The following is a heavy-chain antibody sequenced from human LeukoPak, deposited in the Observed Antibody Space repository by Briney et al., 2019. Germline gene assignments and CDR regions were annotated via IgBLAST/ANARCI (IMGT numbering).Heavy chain of an antibody. CDR3: ARGLKLRYFDWLPPDTYYYYMDV. CDR1: GFTFSSYG. V-gene: IGHV3-21*01. D-gene: IGHD3-9*01. J-gene: IGHJ6*03. Sequence: GGSLRLSCAASGFTFSSYGMHWVRQAPGKGLEWVSSISSSSSYIYYADSVKGRFTISRDNAKNSLYLQMNSLRAEDTAVYYCARGLKLRYFDWLPPDTYYYYMDVWGKGTTVTISS. CDR2: ISSSSSYI.